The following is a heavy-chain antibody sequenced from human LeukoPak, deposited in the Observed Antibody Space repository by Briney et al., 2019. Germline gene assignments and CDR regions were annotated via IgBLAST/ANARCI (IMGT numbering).Heavy chain of an antibody. J-gene: IGHJ4*02. V-gene: IGHV3-30*02. CDR2: IRYDGSNK. CDR1: GFTFSSYG. D-gene: IGHD3-22*01. CDR3: ARDARLYYYDSSGYYFDY. Sequence: GGSLRLSCAASGFTFSSYGMHWVRQAPGKGLEWVAFIRYDGSNKYYADSVKGRFTISRDNSKNTLYLQMNSLRAEDTAVYYCARDARLYYYDSSGYYFDYWGQGTLVTVSS.